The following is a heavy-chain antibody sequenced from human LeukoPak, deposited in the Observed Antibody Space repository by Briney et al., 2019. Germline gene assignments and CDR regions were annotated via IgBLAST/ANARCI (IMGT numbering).Heavy chain of an antibody. Sequence: GGSLRLSCAASGFTFSSYWMHWVRQPPGKGLEWVSLIYSGGSTYYADSVKGRFTISRDNSKNTVYLQMNSLRAEDTAVYYCAKGSLDFRGDFDYWGQGTLVTVSS. CDR1: GFTFSSYW. CDR3: AKGSLDFRGDFDY. V-gene: IGHV3-53*01. D-gene: IGHD1-1*01. CDR2: IYSGGST. J-gene: IGHJ4*02.